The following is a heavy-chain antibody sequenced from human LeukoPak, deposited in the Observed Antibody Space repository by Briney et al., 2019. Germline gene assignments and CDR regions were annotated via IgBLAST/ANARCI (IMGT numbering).Heavy chain of an antibody. CDR1: GGSISSSSYF. Sequence: SETLSLTCTVSGGSISSSSYFWGWIRQHPGKGLEWIGYIYYSGSTYYNPSLESRVTMSVDTSKNQFSLNLNSVTAADTAVYYCARYGDHDFDYWGQGTLVTVSS. CDR3: ARYGDHDFDY. D-gene: IGHD4-17*01. J-gene: IGHJ4*02. CDR2: IYYSGST. V-gene: IGHV4-31*03.